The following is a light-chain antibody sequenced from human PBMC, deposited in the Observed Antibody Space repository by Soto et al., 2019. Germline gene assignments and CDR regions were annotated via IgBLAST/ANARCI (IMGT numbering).Light chain of an antibody. J-gene: IGLJ1*01. CDR2: GVT. V-gene: IGLV2-14*01. Sequence: QSALTQPASVSGSPGQSITITCTGTSSDIGGYDYVSWYQHHPGKAPKVIIYGVTNRPSGVSHRFSGSKSANTASLTISGLQAGDEADYYCTSYTSSSTHVFGTGTKVTVL. CDR1: SSDIGGYDY. CDR3: TSYTSSSTHV.